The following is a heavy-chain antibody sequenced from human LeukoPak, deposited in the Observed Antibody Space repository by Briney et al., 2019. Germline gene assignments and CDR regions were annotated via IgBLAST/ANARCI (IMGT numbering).Heavy chain of an antibody. D-gene: IGHD3-22*01. CDR1: GYTFTTYG. CDR2: ISAKNGNT. CDR3: ARARPQNYDSSRYYSAAFDI. V-gene: IGHV1-18*01. J-gene: IGHJ3*02. Sequence: ASVKVSCKASGYTFTTYGITWVRQAPGQGLEWVGWISAKNGNTNYAQDFQGRITLTRETSTSTVRMELRRLRSDDTAVYYCARARPQNYDSSRYYSAAFDIWGQGTMVTVSS.